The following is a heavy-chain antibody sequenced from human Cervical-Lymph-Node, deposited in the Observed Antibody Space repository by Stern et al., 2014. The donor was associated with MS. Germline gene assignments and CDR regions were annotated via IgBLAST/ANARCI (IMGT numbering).Heavy chain of an antibody. CDR2: INPNGGGT. D-gene: IGHD2-2*01. CDR3: VRDREYCRSTSCYVYGMDV. Sequence: VQLVQSGAEVKKPGASVKVSCKASGYTFTTYQIHWVRQAPGQGLDWMGRINPNGGGTAYAQKFKGRVSMTRDTSTSTVYMDLSSLTSEDAGVYYCVRDREYCRSTSCYVYGMDVWGQGTAVTVSS. V-gene: IGHV1-46*01. CDR1: GYTFTTYQ. J-gene: IGHJ6*02.